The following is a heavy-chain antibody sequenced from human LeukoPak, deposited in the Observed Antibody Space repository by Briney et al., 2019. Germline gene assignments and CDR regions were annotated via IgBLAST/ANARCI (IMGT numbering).Heavy chain of an antibody. Sequence: SETLSPTCTVSGGAISSYYWSWIRQPPGKGLEWIGYIYYSGSTNYNPSLKSRVNISVDTSKNQFSLKLSSVTAADTAVYYCARVITPDDALDIWGQGTMVTVSS. CDR1: GGAISSYY. CDR3: ARVITPDDALDI. J-gene: IGHJ3*02. D-gene: IGHD4-23*01. V-gene: IGHV4-59*01. CDR2: IYYSGST.